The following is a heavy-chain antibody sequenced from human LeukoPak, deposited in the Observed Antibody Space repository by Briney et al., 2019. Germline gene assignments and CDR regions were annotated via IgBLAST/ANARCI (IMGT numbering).Heavy chain of an antibody. CDR2: INHSGST. D-gene: IGHD1-7*01. CDR1: GGSFSGYY. Sequence: NPSETLSLTCAVYGGSFSGYYWSWIRQPPGKGLEWIGEINHSGSTNYNPSLKSRVTISVDTSKNQFSLKLSSVTAADTAVYYRARGGRYNWNSRAFDIWGQGTMVTVSS. CDR3: ARGGRYNWNSRAFDI. V-gene: IGHV4-34*01. J-gene: IGHJ3*02.